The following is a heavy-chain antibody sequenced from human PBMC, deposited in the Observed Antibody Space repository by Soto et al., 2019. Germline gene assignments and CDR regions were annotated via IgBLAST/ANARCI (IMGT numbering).Heavy chain of an antibody. CDR3: ARGGYSGYDSNWFDP. CDR1: GGSISSYY. CDR2: IYYSGST. V-gene: IGHV4-59*01. J-gene: IGHJ5*02. Sequence: PSETLSLTCTVSGGSISSYYGSWIRQPPGKGLEWIGYIYYSGSTNYNPSLKSRVTISVDTSKNQFSLKLSSVTAADTAVYYCARGGYSGYDSNWFDPWGQGTLVTVSS. D-gene: IGHD5-12*01.